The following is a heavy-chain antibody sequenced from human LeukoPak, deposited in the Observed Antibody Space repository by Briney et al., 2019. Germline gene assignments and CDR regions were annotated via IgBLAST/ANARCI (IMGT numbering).Heavy chain of an antibody. Sequence: GGSLRLSCAASGFIFGHYVMSWVRQAPGKGLEWVSSIHNGGGETYYADAVKGRFTISRDSSKNTLFLQMNSLRAEDTALYFCARKAQYNGHYPLDYWGQGTLVTVSS. CDR3: ARKAQYNGHYPLDY. D-gene: IGHD1-7*01. V-gene: IGHV3-23*01. CDR2: IHNGGGET. CDR1: GFIFGHYV. J-gene: IGHJ4*02.